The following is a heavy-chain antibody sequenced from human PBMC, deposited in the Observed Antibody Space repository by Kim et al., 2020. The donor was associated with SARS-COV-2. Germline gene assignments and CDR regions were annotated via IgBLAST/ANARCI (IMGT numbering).Heavy chain of an antibody. Sequence: GGSLRLSCAVSGFMFSDSAMHWVRQASGKGLEWVGRIRSKVNTYATDYGVSVKGRFTISRDDSKNTAYLQMNSLKTEDSAVYYCSRGPPYTESYWDAFDIWGQGTMVTVSS. J-gene: IGHJ3*02. CDR1: GFMFSDSA. D-gene: IGHD1-26*01. CDR2: IRSKVNTYAT. V-gene: IGHV3-73*01. CDR3: SRGPPYTESYWDAFDI.